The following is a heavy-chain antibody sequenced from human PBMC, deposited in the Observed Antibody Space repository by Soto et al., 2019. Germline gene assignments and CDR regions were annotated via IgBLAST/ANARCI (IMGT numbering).Heavy chain of an antibody. CDR2: IYHTGNA. CDR1: GDSISNSLFY. Sequence: PSETLSLTCSVSGDSISNSLFYWAWIRQPPGEGLEWIGSIYHTGNAYYNPSLKSRVTIFVDTSKNQFSLKLTSVTAADTALYYCARDYFDSSDYTTNWLDPWGQGALVTVSS. CDR3: ARDYFDSSDYTTNWLDP. V-gene: IGHV4-39*01. J-gene: IGHJ5*02. D-gene: IGHD3-22*01.